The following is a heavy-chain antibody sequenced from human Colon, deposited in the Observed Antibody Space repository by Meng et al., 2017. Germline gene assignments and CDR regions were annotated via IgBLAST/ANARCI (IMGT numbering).Heavy chain of an antibody. V-gene: IGHV4-34*01. CDR1: GGSFKAYY. D-gene: IGHD1-14*01. CDR2: INHSGRT. J-gene: IGHJ5*02. CDR3: ARGNTYGRRFDP. Sequence: VQLQPWGAVLLPPSETLSLTSAVSGGSFKAYYWTNIRQSPGKGLEGIGEINHSGRTNYNPSLKSRVTLSVDTSKSQLSLKLTSVTAADSAMYYCARGNTYGRRFDPWAQGTLVTVFS.